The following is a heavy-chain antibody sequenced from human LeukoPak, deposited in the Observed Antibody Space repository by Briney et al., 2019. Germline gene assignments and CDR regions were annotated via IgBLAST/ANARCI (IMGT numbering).Heavy chain of an antibody. V-gene: IGHV3-23*01. CDR3: SKAGDTNYYRHGDY. J-gene: IGHJ4*02. D-gene: IGHD4-11*01. Sequence: AGSLRLSCATSGLTFSSYPMSWVRQAPGRGLEWVSVISGNSSATYYADSVKGRFTISRDNAKNTVYLQMNNLRGEDTALYCCSKAGDTNYYRHGDYWGQGTLVTVSS. CDR2: ISGNSSAT. CDR1: GLTFSSYP.